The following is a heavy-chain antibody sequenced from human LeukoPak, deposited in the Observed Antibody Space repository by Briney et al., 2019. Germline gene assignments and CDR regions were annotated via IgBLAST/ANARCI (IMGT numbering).Heavy chain of an antibody. CDR2: ISGSSGYI. CDR1: GFTFSHYY. D-gene: IGHD3-10*02. J-gene: IGHJ6*03. CDR3: AELGITMIGGV. V-gene: IGHV3-21*06. Sequence: MAGGSLRLSCAASGFTFSHYYMTWVRQAPGKGLEWVSSISGSSGYIFYADSVKGRFTISRDNAKNSLYLQMNSLRVEDTAVYYCAELGITMIGGVWGKGTTVTISS.